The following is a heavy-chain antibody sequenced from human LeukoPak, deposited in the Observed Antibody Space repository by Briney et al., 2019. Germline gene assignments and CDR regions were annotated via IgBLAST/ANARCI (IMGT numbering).Heavy chain of an antibody. D-gene: IGHD2/OR15-2a*01. Sequence: GGSLRLSCAASGFTFSRYSMNWVRQAPGKGREWVSYISSSSGTIYYADSVKGRFTSSRDNAKNSLYLQMNSLRAEDTAVYYCARDFLGGDFDYWGQGTLSPSPQ. V-gene: IGHV3-48*01. CDR2: ISSSSGTI. CDR3: ARDFLGGDFDY. CDR1: GFTFSRYS. J-gene: IGHJ4*02.